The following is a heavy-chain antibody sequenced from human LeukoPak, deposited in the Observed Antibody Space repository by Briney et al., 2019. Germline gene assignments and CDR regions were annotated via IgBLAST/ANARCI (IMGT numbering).Heavy chain of an antibody. D-gene: IGHD1-26*01. V-gene: IGHV4-39*07. CDR3: ARLSVIVGAALEYYYYYMDV. CDR2: IYYSGST. CDR1: GGSISSGGYY. Sequence: SETLSLTCTVSGGSISSGGYYWSWIRQPPGKGLEWIGSIYYSGSTYYNPSLKSRVTISADKSKNQVSLRLTSVTAADTAVYYCARLSVIVGAALEYYYYYMDVWGQGTTVTVSS. J-gene: IGHJ6*03.